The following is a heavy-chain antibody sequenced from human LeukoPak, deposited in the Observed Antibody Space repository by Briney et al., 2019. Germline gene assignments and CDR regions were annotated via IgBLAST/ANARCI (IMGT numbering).Heavy chain of an antibody. D-gene: IGHD6-13*01. CDR2: ITGSGGNT. CDR3: AKAASSSWPSYYYGMDV. J-gene: IGHJ6*02. CDR1: GFIFSSYS. V-gene: IGHV3-23*01. Sequence: TGGSLRLSCAASGFIFSSYSMSWVRQAPGKGLEWASVITGSGGNTYYADSVKGRFTISKDNSKNTVYLQMSSLRVDDTAVYYCAKAASSSWPSYYYGMDVWGQGTTVTVSS.